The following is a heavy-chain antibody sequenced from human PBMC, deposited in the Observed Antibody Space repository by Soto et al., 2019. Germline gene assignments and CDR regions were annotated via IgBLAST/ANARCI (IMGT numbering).Heavy chain of an antibody. J-gene: IGHJ4*02. CDR3: GKMSTFGAVEY. CDR2: IYHSGST. Sequence: QVQLQESGPGLVKPSGTLSLICDVSGGPISSNNWWSWVRQPPWKGLEWIGEIYHSGSTNYNPSLKSRVTISVDKSNNQFSLKLSSVTAADTAVYYCGKMSTFGAVEYWGQGTLVTVSS. V-gene: IGHV4-4*02. CDR1: GGPISSNNW. D-gene: IGHD3-16*01.